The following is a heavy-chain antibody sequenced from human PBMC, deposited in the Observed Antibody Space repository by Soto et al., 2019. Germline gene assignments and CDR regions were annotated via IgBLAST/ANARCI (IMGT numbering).Heavy chain of an antibody. CDR1: GYTFTSYG. CDR2: ISAYNGNT. D-gene: IGHD3-16*02. CDR3: AREGPSYDYIWGSYRYTPVFFDY. Sequence: ASVKVSCKASGYTFTSYGISWVRQAPGQGLERMGWISAYNGNTNYAQKLQGRVTMTTDTSTSTAYMELRSLRSDDTAVYYCAREGPSYDYIWGSYRYTPVFFDYWGQGTLVTVSS. J-gene: IGHJ4*02. V-gene: IGHV1-18*01.